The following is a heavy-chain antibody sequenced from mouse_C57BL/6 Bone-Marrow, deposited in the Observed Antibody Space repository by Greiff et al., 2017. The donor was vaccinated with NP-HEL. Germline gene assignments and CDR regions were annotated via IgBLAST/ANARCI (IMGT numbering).Heavy chain of an antibody. CDR2: INPNNGGT. CDR1: GYTFTDYN. J-gene: IGHJ1*03. CDR3: ARKLECITTVEGYFDV. V-gene: IGHV1-22*01. Sequence: VQLKQSGPELVKPGASVKMSCKASGYTFTDYNMHWVKQSHGKSLEWIGYINPNNGGTSYNQKFKGKATLTVNKSSSTAYMELRSLTSEDSAVYYCARKLECITTVEGYFDVWGTGTTVTVSS. D-gene: IGHD1-1*01.